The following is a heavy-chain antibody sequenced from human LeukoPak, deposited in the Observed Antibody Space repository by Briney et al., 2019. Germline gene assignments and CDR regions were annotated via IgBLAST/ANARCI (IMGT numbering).Heavy chain of an antibody. CDR1: GFTFSSYE. J-gene: IGHJ3*02. V-gene: IGHV3-48*03. Sequence: GGSLRLSCAASGFTFSSYEMNWVRQAPGKGLEWVSYISSSGSTIYYADSVKGRFTISRDNAKNSLYLQMNSLRAEDTAVYYCARRDYWDAFDIWGQETMVTVSS. D-gene: IGHD4-17*01. CDR3: ARRDYWDAFDI. CDR2: ISSSGSTI.